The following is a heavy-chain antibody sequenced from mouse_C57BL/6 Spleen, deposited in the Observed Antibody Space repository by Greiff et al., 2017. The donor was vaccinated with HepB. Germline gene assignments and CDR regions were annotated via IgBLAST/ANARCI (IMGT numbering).Heavy chain of an antibody. CDR3: ARGGTVYYFDY. J-gene: IGHJ2*01. V-gene: IGHV1-64*01. CDR1: GYTFTSYW. D-gene: IGHD3-3*01. Sequence: QVQLQQPGAELVKPGASVKLSCKASGYTFTSYWMHWVKQRPGQGLEWIGMIHPNSGSTNYNEKFNSKATLTVDKSSSTAYMQLSSLTSEDSAVYYCARGGTVYYFDYWGQGTTLTVSS. CDR2: IHPNSGST.